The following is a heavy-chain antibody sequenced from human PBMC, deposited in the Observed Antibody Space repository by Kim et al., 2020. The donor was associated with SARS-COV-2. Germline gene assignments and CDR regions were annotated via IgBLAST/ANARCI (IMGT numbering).Heavy chain of an antibody. J-gene: IGHJ6*02. D-gene: IGHD3-22*01. V-gene: IGHV5-10-1*01. Sequence: GESLKISCKGSGYSFTSYWISWVRQMPGKGLEWMGRIDPSDSYTNYSPSFQGHVTISADKSISTAYLQWSSLKASDTAMYYCARLGEGSGYYSHYYYYGMDVWGQGTTVTVSS. CDR1: GYSFTSYW. CDR3: ARLGEGSGYYSHYYYYGMDV. CDR2: IDPSDSYT.